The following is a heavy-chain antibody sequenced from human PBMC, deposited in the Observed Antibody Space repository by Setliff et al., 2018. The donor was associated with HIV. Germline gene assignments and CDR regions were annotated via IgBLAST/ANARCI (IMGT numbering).Heavy chain of an antibody. Sequence: VTNTWMSWARQAPGKGLEWVGHIFSQTHGGAISYVEPVKGRFTISRDESRNILYLEMNNVNTEDTAVYYCTGSFLGFWGQGTLVTVSS. J-gene: IGHJ4*02. CDR1: VTNTW. V-gene: IGHV3-15*06. CDR2: IFSQTHGGAI. CDR3: TGSFLGF. D-gene: IGHD3-3*01.